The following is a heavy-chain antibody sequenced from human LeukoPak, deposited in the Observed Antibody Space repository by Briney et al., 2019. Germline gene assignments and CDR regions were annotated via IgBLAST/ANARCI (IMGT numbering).Heavy chain of an antibody. Sequence: GRSLRLSCAASGFTFSSYGMHWVRQAPGKGLEWVAVISYDGSNKYYADSVKGRFTISRDNSKNTLYLQMNSLRAEDTAVYYCAKDFMPSHPVDYWGQGTLVTVSS. CDR2: ISYDGSNK. D-gene: IGHD2-2*01. CDR1: GFTFSSYG. CDR3: AKDFMPSHPVDY. J-gene: IGHJ4*02. V-gene: IGHV3-30*18.